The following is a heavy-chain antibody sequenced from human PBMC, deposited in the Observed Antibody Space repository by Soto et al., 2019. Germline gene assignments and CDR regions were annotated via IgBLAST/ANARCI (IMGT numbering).Heavy chain of an antibody. Sequence: SETLSLTCTVSGGSISSGDYYWSWIRQPPGKGLEWIGYIYYSGSTYYNPSLKSRVTISVDTSKNQFSLKLSSVTAADTAVYYCARGPRLPPWYYYDSSALSPRGQGTPVTVSS. D-gene: IGHD3-22*01. CDR2: IYYSGST. CDR3: ARGPRLPPWYYYDSSALSP. J-gene: IGHJ5*02. CDR1: GGSISSGDYY. V-gene: IGHV4-30-4*01.